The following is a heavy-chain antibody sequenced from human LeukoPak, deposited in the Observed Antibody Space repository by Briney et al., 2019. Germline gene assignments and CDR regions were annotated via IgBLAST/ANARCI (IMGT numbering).Heavy chain of an antibody. V-gene: IGHV4-39*07. CDR2: INHSGST. Sequence: SETLSLTCTVSGGSISTSSYYWGWIRQPPGKGLEWIGEINHSGSTNYNPSLKSRVTISVDTSKNQFSLKLSSVTAADTAVYYCARRRSITMIVVVIRGYFDYWGQGTLVTVSS. J-gene: IGHJ4*02. CDR3: ARRRSITMIVVVIRGYFDY. CDR1: GGSISTSSYY. D-gene: IGHD3-22*01.